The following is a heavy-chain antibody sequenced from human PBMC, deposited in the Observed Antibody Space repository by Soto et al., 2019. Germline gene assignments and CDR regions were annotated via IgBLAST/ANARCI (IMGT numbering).Heavy chain of an antibody. CDR2: IIPLFGTA. J-gene: IGHJ4*02. D-gene: IGHD3-22*01. Sequence: QVQLVQSGAEVKKPGSSVKVSCKASGGTFSSYAISWVRQAPGQGLEWMGGIIPLFGTANYAQKFQGRVTITADESTSTAYMELSSLRSEVTAVYYCARVPYYDSSGYYIPSFDCWGQGTLVTVSS. CDR3: ARVPYYDSSGYYIPSFDC. V-gene: IGHV1-69*01. CDR1: GGTFSSYA.